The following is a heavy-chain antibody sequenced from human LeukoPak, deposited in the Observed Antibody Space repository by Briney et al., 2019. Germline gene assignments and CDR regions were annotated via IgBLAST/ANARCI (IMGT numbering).Heavy chain of an antibody. V-gene: IGHV3-23*01. CDR2: ISGSGGST. J-gene: IGHJ4*02. D-gene: IGHD3-22*01. CDR1: GFTFSSYA. Sequence: GGSLRLSCAASGFTFSSYAMSWVRQAPGKGLEWVSAISGSGGSTYYADSVKGRFTISRDNSKNTLYLQMNSLRAEDTAVYYCAKCDSSGYYSPWDYWGQGTLVTVSS. CDR3: AKCDSSGYYSPWDY.